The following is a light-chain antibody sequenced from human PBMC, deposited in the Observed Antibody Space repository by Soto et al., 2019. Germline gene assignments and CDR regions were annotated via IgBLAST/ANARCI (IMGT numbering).Light chain of an antibody. Sequence: DIQMTQSPSSLSASVGDRVTITCRASQTISSWLAWYQQKPGKAPKLLIYKASTLKSGVPSRFSGSGSGTEFTLSISSLQPDDFATYYCQQYNIYPWTFGQGTKVDIK. CDR1: QTISSW. V-gene: IGKV1-5*03. CDR2: KAS. CDR3: QQYNIYPWT. J-gene: IGKJ1*01.